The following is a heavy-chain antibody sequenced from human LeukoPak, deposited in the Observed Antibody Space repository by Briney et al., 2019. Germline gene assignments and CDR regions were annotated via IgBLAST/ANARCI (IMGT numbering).Heavy chain of an antibody. V-gene: IGHV1-2*04. Sequence: ASVKVSCKASGYTFTSYGISWVRQAPGQGLEWMGWINPNSGGTNYAQKFQGWVTMTRDTSISTAYMELNRLRSDDTAVYYCARGTRSVVVVPAASLDYWGQGTLVTVSS. CDR3: ARGTRSVVVVPAASLDY. D-gene: IGHD2-2*01. CDR2: INPNSGGT. CDR1: GYTFTSYG. J-gene: IGHJ4*02.